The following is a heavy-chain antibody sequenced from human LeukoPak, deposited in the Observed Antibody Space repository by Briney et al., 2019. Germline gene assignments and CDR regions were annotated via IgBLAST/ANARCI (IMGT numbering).Heavy chain of an antibody. CDR1: GLTFSSYG. D-gene: IGHD3-22*01. J-gene: IGHJ4*02. CDR3: ARDQNDSSGYDY. V-gene: IGHV3-33*01. Sequence: GGSLRLSCAASGLTFSSYGMHWVRQAPGKGLEWVAVIWYDGSNKYYADSVKGRFTISRDNSKNTLYLQMNSLRAEDTAVYYCARDQNDSSGYDYWGQGTLVTVSS. CDR2: IWYDGSNK.